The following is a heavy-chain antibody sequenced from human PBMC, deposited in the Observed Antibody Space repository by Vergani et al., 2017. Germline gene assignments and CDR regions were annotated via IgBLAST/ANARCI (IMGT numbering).Heavy chain of an antibody. Sequence: EVQLLESGGGLVQPGGSLRLSCAASGFTFSSYAMSWIRQAPGKGLEWVSSISSSSSYIYYADSVKGRFTISRDNAKNSLYLQMNSLRAEDTAVYYCARDYYDILTGYYKNSFDYWGQGTLVTVSS. D-gene: IGHD3-9*01. CDR2: ISSSSSYI. CDR3: ARDYYDILTGYYKNSFDY. CDR1: GFTFSSYA. V-gene: IGHV3-21*01. J-gene: IGHJ4*02.